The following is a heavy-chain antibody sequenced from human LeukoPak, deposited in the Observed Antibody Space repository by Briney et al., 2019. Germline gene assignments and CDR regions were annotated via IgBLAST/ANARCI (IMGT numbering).Heavy chain of an antibody. CDR3: ARGRARLTYDMFAGFNRFAP. J-gene: IGHJ5*02. D-gene: IGHD3-9*01. CDR1: GVSFSGYY. Sequence: SETLSLTCAVYGVSFSGYYWSWIRQPPGKGLEWIGEINHSGSTNYNPSLKSRVTISVDTSKNQFSLKLSSCTAPDPAGYSCARGRARLTYDMFAGFNRFAPWGQGTLVTVSS. CDR2: INHSGST. V-gene: IGHV4-34*01.